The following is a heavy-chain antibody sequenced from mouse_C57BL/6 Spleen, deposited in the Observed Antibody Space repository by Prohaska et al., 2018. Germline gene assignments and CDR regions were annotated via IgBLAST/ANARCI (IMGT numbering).Heavy chain of an antibody. V-gene: IGHV6-3*01. Sequence: EVKLEESGGGLVQPGGSMKLSCVDSGFTFSDYWMNWVRQSPEKGLEWVAQIRLKSDDYATHYAESVKGRFTVSRDESKSSVYLQMNNLRAEDTGIYYCTGPAAWFAYWGQGTLVTVSA. CDR1: GFTFSDYW. CDR2: IRLKSDDYAT. J-gene: IGHJ3*01. CDR3: TGPAAWFAY.